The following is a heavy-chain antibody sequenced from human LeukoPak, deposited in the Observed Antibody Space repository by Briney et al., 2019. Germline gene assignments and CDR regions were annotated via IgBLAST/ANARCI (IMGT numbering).Heavy chain of an antibody. Sequence: APVKVSCKASGYTFTGYYMHWVRQAPGQGLEWMGWINPNSGGTNYAQKFQGRVTMTRDTSISTAYMELSRLRSDDTAVYYCAHMAGGYYYYGMDVWGQGTTVTVSS. J-gene: IGHJ6*02. V-gene: IGHV1-2*02. CDR3: AHMAGGYYYYGMDV. D-gene: IGHD6-19*01. CDR2: INPNSGGT. CDR1: GYTFTGYY.